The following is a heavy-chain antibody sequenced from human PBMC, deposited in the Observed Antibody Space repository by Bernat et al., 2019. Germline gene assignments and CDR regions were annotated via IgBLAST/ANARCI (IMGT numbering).Heavy chain of an antibody. CDR3: AREVDTAMAYYYYYYGMDV. J-gene: IGHJ6*02. D-gene: IGHD5-18*01. CDR2: IYYSGST. CDR1: GGSISSGGYY. V-gene: IGHV4-31*03. Sequence: QVQLQESGPGLVKPSQTLSLTCTVSGGSISSGGYYWSWIRQHPGKGLEWIGYIYYSGSTYYNPSLKSRVTISVDTSKNQFSLKLSSVTAADTAVYYCAREVDTAMAYYYYYYGMDVWGQGTTVTVSS.